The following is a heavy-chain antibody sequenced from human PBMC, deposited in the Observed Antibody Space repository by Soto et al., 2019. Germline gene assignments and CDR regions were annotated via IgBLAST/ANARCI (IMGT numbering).Heavy chain of an antibody. Sequence: SETLSLTCAVYSGSFSGYYWSWIRQPPGKGLEWIGSIYYSGSTYYNPSLKSRVTISVDTSKNQFSLKLSSVTAADTAVYFCASRHYYDSSGYYSFDYWGQGTLVTVSS. CDR2: IYYSGST. CDR1: SGSFSGYY. CDR3: ASRHYYDSSGYYSFDY. J-gene: IGHJ4*02. D-gene: IGHD3-22*01. V-gene: IGHV4-34*01.